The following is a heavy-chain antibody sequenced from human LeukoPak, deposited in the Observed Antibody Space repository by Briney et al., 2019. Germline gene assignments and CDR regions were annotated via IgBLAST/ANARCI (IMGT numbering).Heavy chain of an antibody. CDR2: ISDSGGRT. V-gene: IGHV3-23*01. Sequence: GGSLRLSCAASGFTFSSYAMSWVRQAPGKGLEWVSTISDSGGRTYYADSVKGRVTISRDNSKNTLYVQMNSLRAEDTAVYYCARGDGYGDFWGQGTLVTVSS. CDR1: GFTFSSYA. D-gene: IGHD5-24*01. CDR3: ARGDGYGDF. J-gene: IGHJ4*02.